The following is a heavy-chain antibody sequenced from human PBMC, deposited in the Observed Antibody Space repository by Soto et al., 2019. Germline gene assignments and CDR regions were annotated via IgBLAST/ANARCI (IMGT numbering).Heavy chain of an antibody. Sequence: QVQLVESGGGVVQPGRSLRLSCAASGFTFSSYAMHWVRQAPGKGLEWVAVISYDGSNKYYADSVKGRFTISRDNSKNKLYLQMNSPRAEDTAVYYCARDLYEAGKRAYYYYGMDVWGQGTTVTVSS. J-gene: IGHJ6*02. V-gene: IGHV3-30-3*01. CDR1: GFTFSSYA. CDR3: ARDLYEAGKRAYYYYGMDV. D-gene: IGHD1-1*01. CDR2: ISYDGSNK.